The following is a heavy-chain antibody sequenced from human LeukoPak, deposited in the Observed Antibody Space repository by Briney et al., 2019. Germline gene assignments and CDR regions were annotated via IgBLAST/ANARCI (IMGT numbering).Heavy chain of an antibody. D-gene: IGHD3-10*01. Sequence: ASVKVSCKASGYIFNSYGISWVRHAPGQGLEWMGWISAYNGDTNYAQALQGRVTMTTDTSTSTAYMELRSLRSDDTAVYYCARDPPGLTLGSPGDYWGQGTLVTVSS. CDR3: ARDPPGLTLGSPGDY. CDR2: ISAYNGDT. CDR1: GYIFNSYG. J-gene: IGHJ4*02. V-gene: IGHV1-18*01.